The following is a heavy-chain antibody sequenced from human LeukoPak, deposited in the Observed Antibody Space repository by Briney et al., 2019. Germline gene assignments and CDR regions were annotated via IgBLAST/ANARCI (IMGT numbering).Heavy chain of an antibody. CDR2: ISSSGSTI. Sequence: GGSLRLSCAASGFTFSSYEMNWVRQAPGKGLEWVSYISSSGSTIYYADSVKGRFTISRDNAKNSLYLQMNSLRAEDTAVYYCAKDLTYYYDSSGYRLGGQGTLVTVSS. J-gene: IGHJ4*02. CDR3: AKDLTYYYDSSGYRL. V-gene: IGHV3-48*03. CDR1: GFTFSSYE. D-gene: IGHD3-22*01.